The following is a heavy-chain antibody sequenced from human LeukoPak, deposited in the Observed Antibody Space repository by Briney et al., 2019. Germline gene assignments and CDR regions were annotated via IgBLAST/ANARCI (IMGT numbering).Heavy chain of an antibody. Sequence: ASVKVSCKASGYTFTSYGINGVRQAPGQGLEWMGWISAYNGNTNYAQNLQGRVTMTTDTSTSTAYMELRSLRSDDTAVYYCARGPGGRSGYYPLEDYYYYYYMDVWGKGTTVTVSS. CDR1: GYTFTSYG. CDR3: ARGPGGRSGYYPLEDYYYYYYMDV. CDR2: ISAYNGNT. V-gene: IGHV1-18*01. D-gene: IGHD3-22*01. J-gene: IGHJ6*03.